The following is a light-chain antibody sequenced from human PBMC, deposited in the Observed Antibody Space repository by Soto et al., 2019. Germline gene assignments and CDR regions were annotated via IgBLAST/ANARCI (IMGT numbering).Light chain of an antibody. CDR2: AAS. J-gene: IGKJ1*01. Sequence: AIRMTQSPYSLSASTGDRVTITCRASQGISSYLAWYQQKPGKAPKLLIYAASTLQSGVPSRFSGSGSGTDFTLTISSLQPDDFATYYCQHYNSYSEAFGQGTKVDNK. CDR3: QHYNSYSEA. V-gene: IGKV1-8*01. CDR1: QGISSY.